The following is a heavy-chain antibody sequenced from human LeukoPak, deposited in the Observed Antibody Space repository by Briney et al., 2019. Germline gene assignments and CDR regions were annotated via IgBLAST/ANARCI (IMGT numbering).Heavy chain of an antibody. J-gene: IGHJ5*02. CDR2: ISGSGGST. V-gene: IGHV3-23*01. CDR1: GFTFSSYA. D-gene: IGHD3-9*01. CDR3: ARESVLTRPRGFDP. Sequence: GGSLRLSCAASGFTFSSYAMSWVRQAPGKGLEWVSAISGSGGSTYYADSVKGRFTTSRDNAKNSLYLHMNSLRAEDTAVYYCARESVLTRPRGFDPWGQGTLVTVSS.